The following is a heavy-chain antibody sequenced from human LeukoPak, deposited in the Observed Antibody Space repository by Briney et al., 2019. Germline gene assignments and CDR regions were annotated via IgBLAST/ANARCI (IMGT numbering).Heavy chain of an antibody. CDR3: AKNILPVVESYCFDH. CDR2: ISGSGGST. V-gene: IGHV3-23*01. CDR1: IFTFRTFG. J-gene: IGHJ4*02. D-gene: IGHD2-15*01. Sequence: GGSLRLSCEASIFTFRTFGMSWVRQAPGKGLEWVAAISGSGGSTYYADSVKGRFTISRDNSMNTLFLQMNSLRAEDTAVYYCAKNILPVVESYCFDHWGQGILVTVSS.